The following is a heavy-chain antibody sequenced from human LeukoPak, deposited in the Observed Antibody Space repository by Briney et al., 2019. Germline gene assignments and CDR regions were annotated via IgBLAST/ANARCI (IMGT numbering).Heavy chain of an antibody. J-gene: IGHJ4*02. CDR1: GASISNYY. V-gene: IGHV4-59*01. CDR3: ARSGSGLDY. CDR2: IDYRGTT. Sequence: SETLSLTCSVSGASISNYYWSWIRQPPGEGLEWIGYIDYRGTTNYNPSLKSRVTISVDTSKNHFSLMLSSVTAADTAVYYCARSGSGLDYWGQGTLVTVSS. D-gene: IGHD6-19*01.